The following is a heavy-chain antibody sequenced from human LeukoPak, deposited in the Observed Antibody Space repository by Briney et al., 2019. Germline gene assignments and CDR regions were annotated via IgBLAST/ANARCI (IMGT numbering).Heavy chain of an antibody. Sequence: PGGSLRLSCAASGFTFSSYGMHWVRQAPGKGLEWVAVISYDGSNKYYADSVKGRFTISRDNSKNTLYLQMNGLRAEDTAVYYCAKHGLPLVVISAPLDYWGQGTLVTVAS. CDR1: GFTFSSYG. CDR2: ISYDGSNK. V-gene: IGHV3-30*18. D-gene: IGHD2-15*01. J-gene: IGHJ4*02. CDR3: AKHGLPLVVISAPLDY.